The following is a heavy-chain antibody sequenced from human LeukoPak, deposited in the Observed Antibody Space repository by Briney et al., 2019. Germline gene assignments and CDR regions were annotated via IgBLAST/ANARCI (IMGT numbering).Heavy chain of an antibody. CDR1: GYTSTSYY. D-gene: IGHD4-23*01. V-gene: IGHV1-46*01. J-gene: IGHJ4*02. Sequence: ASVKVSCKASGYTSTSYYMHWVRQAPGQGLEWMGIINPSGGSTSYAQKFQGRVTMTRDMSTSTVYMELGSLRSEDTAVYYCARDDYGGNSFVDYWGQGTLVTVSS. CDR2: INPSGGST. CDR3: ARDDYGGNSFVDY.